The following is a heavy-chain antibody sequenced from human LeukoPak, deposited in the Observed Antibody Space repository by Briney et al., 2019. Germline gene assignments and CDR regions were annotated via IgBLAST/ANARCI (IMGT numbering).Heavy chain of an antibody. V-gene: IGHV3-23*01. J-gene: IGHJ4*02. Sequence: GGSLRLSCAASGFTFSSSAMSWVRQVPGKGLEWVSGISASGGSTYYADSVKGRFTISRDNSKNTLCLQMNSLRAEDTAVYYCRGVQLWPDHDYWGQGTLVTVSS. D-gene: IGHD5-18*01. CDR2: ISASGGST. CDR3: RGVQLWPDHDY. CDR1: GFTFSSSA.